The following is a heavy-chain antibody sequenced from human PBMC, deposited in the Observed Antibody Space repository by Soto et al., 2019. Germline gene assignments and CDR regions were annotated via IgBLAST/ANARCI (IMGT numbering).Heavy chain of an antibody. CDR2: IYYSGST. CDR3: ARGLVESYGSFDY. D-gene: IGHD5-18*01. Sequence: SETLSLTCTVSGGSISSYYWSWIRQPPGKGLEWIGYIYYSGSTNYNPSLKSRVTISVDTSKNQFSLKLSSVTAADTAVYYCARGLVESYGSFDYWGQGTLVTVSS. V-gene: IGHV4-59*01. J-gene: IGHJ4*02. CDR1: GGSISSYY.